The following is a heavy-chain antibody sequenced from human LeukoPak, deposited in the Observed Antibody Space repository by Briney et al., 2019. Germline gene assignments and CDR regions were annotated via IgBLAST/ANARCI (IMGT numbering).Heavy chain of an antibody. CDR2: ISGHGGST. CDR3: AKGVEPRDN. CDR1: GFTFSAYA. V-gene: IGHV3-23*01. Sequence: GGSLRLSCAASGFTFSAYAMTWVRQAPGKGLEWVSGISGHGGSTFYANSVKGRFTISRDNSKNTLYLQMNSLRAEDTAVYYCAKGVEPRDNWGQGTLVTVSS. D-gene: IGHD1-26*01. J-gene: IGHJ4*02.